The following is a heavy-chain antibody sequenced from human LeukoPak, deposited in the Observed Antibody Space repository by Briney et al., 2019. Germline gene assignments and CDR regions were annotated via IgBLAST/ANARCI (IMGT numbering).Heavy chain of an antibody. D-gene: IGHD6-6*01. Sequence: PSETLSLTCAVYGGSFSGHYWSWIRQPPGKGLEWIGEINHSGSTNYNPSLKSRVTISVDTSKNQFSLKLSSVTAADTAVYYCARKYSSSSYHWFDPWGQGTLVTVSS. CDR3: ARKYSSSSYHWFDP. J-gene: IGHJ5*02. CDR1: GGSFSGHY. V-gene: IGHV4-34*01. CDR2: INHSGST.